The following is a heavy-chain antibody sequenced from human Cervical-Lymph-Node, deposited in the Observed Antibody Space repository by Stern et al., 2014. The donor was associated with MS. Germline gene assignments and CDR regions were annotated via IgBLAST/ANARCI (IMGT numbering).Heavy chain of an antibody. D-gene: IGHD1-26*01. CDR3: ATTAFDF. CDR1: GYTFTRYP. V-gene: IGHV1-3*04. J-gene: IGHJ4*02. CDR2: INTGNGTT. Sequence: VQLVESGAAVKRPGASVRISCKTSGYTFTRYPIHWVRQAPGQGLEWVGWINTGNGTTRYSPKLQGRLTITTDTSATTAYMELSSLRSDDTAVYYCATTAFDFWGQGTLVTVSS.